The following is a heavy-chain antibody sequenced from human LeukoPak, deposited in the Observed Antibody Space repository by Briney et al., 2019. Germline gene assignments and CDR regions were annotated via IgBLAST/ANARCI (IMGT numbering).Heavy chain of an antibody. D-gene: IGHD3-10*01. CDR1: GGSISSSSYY. J-gene: IGHJ4*02. CDR3: ARLAGSYGSGSYYVDY. CDR2: IYYSGST. Sequence: SETLSLTCTVSGGSISSSSYYWGWIRQPSGKGLEWIGSIYYSGSTCYNPSLKSRVTISVDTSKNQFSLKLSSVTAADTAVYYCARLAGSYGSGSYYVDYWGQGTLVTVSS. V-gene: IGHV4-39*01.